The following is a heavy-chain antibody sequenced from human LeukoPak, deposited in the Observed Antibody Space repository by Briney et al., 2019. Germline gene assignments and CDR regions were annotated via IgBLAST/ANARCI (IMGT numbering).Heavy chain of an antibody. J-gene: IGHJ4*02. V-gene: IGHV1-2*02. CDR2: INPNSGGT. CDR1: GYTFTGYY. Sequence: ASVKVSCKASGYTFTGYYIHWVRQAPGQGLEWMGWINPNSGGTNYAQKFQGRVTMTRDTSISTAYMELSRLRSDDTAVYYCAREIVPSGSSLGFDYWGQGTLVTVSS. CDR3: AREIVPSGSSLGFDY. D-gene: IGHD1-26*01.